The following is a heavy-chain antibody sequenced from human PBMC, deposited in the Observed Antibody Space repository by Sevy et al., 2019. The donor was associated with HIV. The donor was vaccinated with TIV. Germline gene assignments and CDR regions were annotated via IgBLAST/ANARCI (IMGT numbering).Heavy chain of an antibody. CDR1: GFTFDDYG. V-gene: IGHV3-20*04. D-gene: IGHD3-22*01. CDR3: ARNLLGYDSSGSSGY. Sequence: GGSLRLSCAASGFTFDDYGMSWVRQAPGKGLEWVSGINWNGGSTGYADSLKGRFTISRDNAKNSLYLQMNSLRAEDTALYYCARNLLGYDSSGSSGYWGQGTLVTVSS. J-gene: IGHJ4*02. CDR2: INWNGGST.